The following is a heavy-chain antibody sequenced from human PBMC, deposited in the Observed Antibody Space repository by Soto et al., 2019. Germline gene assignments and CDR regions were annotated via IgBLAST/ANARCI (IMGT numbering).Heavy chain of an antibody. Sequence: GGSLRLSCAASGFTFSSYAMSWVRQAPGKGLEWVSAISGSGGSTYYADSVKGRFTISRDNSKNTLYLQMNSLRAEDTAVYYCAKDGRHCSGGSCYLDPYYFDYWGQGTLVTVSS. D-gene: IGHD2-15*01. V-gene: IGHV3-23*01. J-gene: IGHJ4*02. CDR2: ISGSGGST. CDR3: AKDGRHCSGGSCYLDPYYFDY. CDR1: GFTFSSYA.